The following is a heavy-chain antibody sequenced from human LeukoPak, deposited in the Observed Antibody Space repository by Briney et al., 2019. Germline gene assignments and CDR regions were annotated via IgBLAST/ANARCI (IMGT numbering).Heavy chain of an antibody. J-gene: IGHJ4*02. CDR3: AREPFPYGYFDY. CDR2: INPNSGGT. D-gene: IGHD2-21*01. Sequence: GASVKVSCKASGYTFTSYGISWVRQAPGQGLEWMGWINPNSGGTNYAQKFQGRVTMTRDTSISTAYMELSRLRSDDTAVYYCAREPFPYGYFDYWGQGTLVTVSS. V-gene: IGHV1-2*02. CDR1: GYTFTSYG.